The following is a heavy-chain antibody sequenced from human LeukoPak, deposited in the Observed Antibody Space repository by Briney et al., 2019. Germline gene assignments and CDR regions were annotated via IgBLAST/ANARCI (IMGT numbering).Heavy chain of an antibody. CDR2: MNPHSGGT. V-gene: IGHV1-2*02. CDR1: GYTFTSYG. D-gene: IGHD1-26*01. Sequence: GASVKVSCKASGYTFTSYGISWVRQAPGQGLEWMGWMNPHSGGTNYAQKFQGRVTMTRDTSISTAYMELSRLRSDDTAVYYCARDSRVGATDFVYWGQGTLVTVSS. J-gene: IGHJ4*02. CDR3: ARDSRVGATDFVY.